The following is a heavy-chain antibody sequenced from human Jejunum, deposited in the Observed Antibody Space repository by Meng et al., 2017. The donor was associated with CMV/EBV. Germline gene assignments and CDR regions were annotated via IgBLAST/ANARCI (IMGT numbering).Heavy chain of an antibody. CDR2: MHYRGTS. Sequence: LTLTVSGGFISSSHSSWGWVRPPPGKGLEWIGGMHYRGTSYYNPSLKSRLTISVDTSKNQFSLKLTSVTAADTAVYYCWAYLNWFDPWGQGTLVTVSS. CDR3: WAYLNWFDP. CDR1: GGFISSSHSS. V-gene: IGHV4-39*01. J-gene: IGHJ5*02.